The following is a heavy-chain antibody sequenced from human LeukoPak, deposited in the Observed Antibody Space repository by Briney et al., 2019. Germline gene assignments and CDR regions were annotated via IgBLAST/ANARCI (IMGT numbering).Heavy chain of an antibody. CDR2: ISYDGSNK. D-gene: IGHD1-26*01. V-gene: IGHV3-30-3*01. CDR1: GFTFSSYA. CDR3: ARDGGAYFDY. Sequence: GGSLRLSCAASGFTFSSYALHWVRQAPGKGLEWVAIISYDGSNKYYADSVKGRFTISRDNSKNTLYVQMNSLRPEDTAVYYCARDGGAYFDYWGQGTLVTVSS. J-gene: IGHJ4*02.